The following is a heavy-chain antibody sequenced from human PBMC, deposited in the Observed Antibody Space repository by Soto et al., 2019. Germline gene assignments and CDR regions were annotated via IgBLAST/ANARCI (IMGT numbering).Heavy chain of an antibody. CDR3: ARDYRIVDFRYGMDV. Sequence: QVQLQESGPGLVKPSQTLSLTCTVSGGSISSGGYYWSWIRQHPGKGLEWIGYIYYSGSTYYNPSLKSRVTISVDTSKNQFSLKLSSVTAADTAVYYCARDYRIVDFRYGMDVWGQGTTVTVSS. J-gene: IGHJ6*02. CDR1: GGSISSGGYY. V-gene: IGHV4-31*03. D-gene: IGHD3-3*01. CDR2: IYYSGST.